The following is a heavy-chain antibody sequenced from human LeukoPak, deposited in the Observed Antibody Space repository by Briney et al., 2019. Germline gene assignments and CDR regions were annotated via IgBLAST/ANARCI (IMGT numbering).Heavy chain of an antibody. Sequence: KPSETLSLTCTVSGGSISSYYWSWIRQPPGKGLEWIGYIYCSGSTNYNPSPKSRVTISVDTSKNQFSLKLSSVTAADTAVYYCARLNYSSSWYGYYYYYMDVWGKGTTVTISS. CDR1: GGSISSYY. J-gene: IGHJ6*03. CDR3: ARLNYSSSWYGYYYYYMDV. D-gene: IGHD6-13*01. V-gene: IGHV4-59*01. CDR2: IYCSGST.